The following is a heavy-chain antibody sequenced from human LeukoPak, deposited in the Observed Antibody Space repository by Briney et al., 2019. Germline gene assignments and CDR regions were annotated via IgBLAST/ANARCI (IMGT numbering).Heavy chain of an antibody. V-gene: IGHV3-30*18. CDR1: GFTFSSYG. CDR2: VSFTGSKT. D-gene: IGHD1-26*01. CDR3: AKDRTQFEGATEDYFDY. Sequence: GGSPRLSCVGSGFTFSSYGMHWVRQAPGRGLEWVAVVSFTGSKTFYADSVKGRFTISRDNSKNTVYLQMNSLRAEDTAVYYCAKDRTQFEGATEDYFDYWGQGTLVTVSS. J-gene: IGHJ4*02.